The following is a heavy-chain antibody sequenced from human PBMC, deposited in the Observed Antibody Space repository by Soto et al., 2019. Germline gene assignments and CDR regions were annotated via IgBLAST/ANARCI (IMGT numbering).Heavy chain of an antibody. D-gene: IGHD1-26*01. CDR2: ISYDGSNK. V-gene: IGHV3-30*18. J-gene: IGHJ6*02. CDR1: GFTFSSYG. Sequence: GGSLRLSCAASGFTFSSYGMHWVRQAPGKGLEWVAVISYDGSNKYYADSVKGRFTISRDNSKNTLYLQMNSLRAGDTAVYYCAKELVGANKAPGTKWANYYYGMDVWGQGTTVTVSS. CDR3: AKELVGANKAPGTKWANYYYGMDV.